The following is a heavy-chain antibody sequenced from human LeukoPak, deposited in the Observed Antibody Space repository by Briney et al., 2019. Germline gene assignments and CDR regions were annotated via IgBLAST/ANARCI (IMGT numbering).Heavy chain of an antibody. CDR2: INPSGGTT. D-gene: IGHD1-1*01. V-gene: IGHV1-46*01. J-gene: IGHJ4*02. Sequence: ASVKVSCKASGYTFTSYHMHCVRQAPGQGLEWMGIINPSGGTTNYAQKFQGRVTMTEDTSTDTAYMELSSLRSEDTAVYYCATEVVHTTGFDYWGQGTLVTVSS. CDR1: GYTFTSYH. CDR3: ATEVVHTTGFDY.